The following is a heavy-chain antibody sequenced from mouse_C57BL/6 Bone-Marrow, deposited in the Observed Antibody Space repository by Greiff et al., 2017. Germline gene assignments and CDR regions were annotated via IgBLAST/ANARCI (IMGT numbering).Heavy chain of an antibody. CDR2: IYPRSGNT. J-gene: IGHJ4*01. D-gene: IGHD3-3*01. CDR1: GYTFTSYG. V-gene: IGHV1-81*01. Sequence: VKLMESGAELARPGASVKLSCKASGYTFTSYGISWVKQRTGQGLEWIGEIYPRSGNTYYNEKFKGKATLTADKSSSTAYMELRSLTSEDSAVYFCARRAGYYEMDYWGQGTSVTVSS. CDR3: ARRAGYYEMDY.